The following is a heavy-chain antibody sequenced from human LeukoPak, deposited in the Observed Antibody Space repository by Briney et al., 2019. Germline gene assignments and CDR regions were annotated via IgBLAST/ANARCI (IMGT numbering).Heavy chain of an antibody. V-gene: IGHV1-2*02. J-gene: IGHJ4*02. CDR2: INPNSGGT. CDR3: ARALGYCSGGSCYSPDY. CDR1: GYTFTGYY. Sequence: GASVKVSCKASGYTFTGYYMHWVRQAPGQGLEWMGWINPNSGGTNYAQKFQGRVTMTRDTSISTAYMELSRLRSDDTAVYYCARALGYCSGGSCYSPDYWGQGTLVTVSS. D-gene: IGHD2-15*01.